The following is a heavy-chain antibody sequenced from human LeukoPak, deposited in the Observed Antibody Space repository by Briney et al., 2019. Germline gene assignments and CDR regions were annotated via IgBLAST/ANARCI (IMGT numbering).Heavy chain of an antibody. V-gene: IGHV3-11*01. CDR3: ARDRDYYGSGSYLGY. D-gene: IGHD3-10*01. CDR1: GFTVSGNY. Sequence: GGSLRLSCAVSGFTVSGNYMSWVRQAPGKGLEWVSYISSSGSTIYYADSVKGRFTISRDNAKNSLYLQMNSLRAEDTAVYYCARDRDYYGSGSYLGYWGQGTLVTVSS. J-gene: IGHJ4*02. CDR2: ISSSGSTI.